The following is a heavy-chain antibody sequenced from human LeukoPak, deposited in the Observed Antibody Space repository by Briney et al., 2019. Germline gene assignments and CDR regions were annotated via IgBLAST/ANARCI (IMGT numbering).Heavy chain of an antibody. D-gene: IGHD1-26*01. CDR1: GFTFDDYA. V-gene: IGHV3-9*01. Sequence: GGSLRLSCAASGFTFDDYAMHWVRQAPGKGLEWVSGISWNSGSIGYADSVKGRFTISRDNAKNSLYLQMNSLRAEDTALYYCAKDVGSGSYYYFDYWGQGTPVTVSS. CDR3: AKDVGSGSYYYFDY. CDR2: ISWNSGSI. J-gene: IGHJ4*02.